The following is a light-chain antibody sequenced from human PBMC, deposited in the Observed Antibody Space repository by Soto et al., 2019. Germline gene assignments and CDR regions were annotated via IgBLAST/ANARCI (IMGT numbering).Light chain of an antibody. CDR1: SSDVGGYNY. V-gene: IGLV2-11*01. Sequence: QSVLTQPRSVSGSPGQSVTISCTGTSSDVGGYNYVSWYQQHPGKAPKLMIYDVTNRPSGVPDRFSGSKSGNTASLTISGLQAEDEADYYCCSYAGSYPYVFGTGTKVTVL. J-gene: IGLJ1*01. CDR3: CSYAGSYPYV. CDR2: DVT.